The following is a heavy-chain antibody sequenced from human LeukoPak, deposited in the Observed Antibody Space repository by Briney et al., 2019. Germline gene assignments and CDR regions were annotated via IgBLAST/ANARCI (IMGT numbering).Heavy chain of an antibody. CDR3: AREDFWSGSDAFDI. V-gene: IGHV4-34*01. CDR2: IYHSGST. Sequence: SETLSLTCAVYGGSFSGYYWSWIRQPPGKGLEWIGSIYHSGSTYYNPSLKSRVTISVDTSKNQFSLKLSSVTAADTAVYYCAREDFWSGSDAFDIWGQGTMVTVSS. J-gene: IGHJ3*02. D-gene: IGHD3-3*01. CDR1: GGSFSGYY.